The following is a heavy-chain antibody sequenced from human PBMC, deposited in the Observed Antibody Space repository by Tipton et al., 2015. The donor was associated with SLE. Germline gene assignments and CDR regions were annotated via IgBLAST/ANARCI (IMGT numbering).Heavy chain of an antibody. CDR2: IYSGRST. J-gene: IGHJ4*02. V-gene: IGHV4-39*07. Sequence: TLSLTCTVSGGSISSSSYSWAWIRQPPGKGLEWIGDIYSGRSTDYNPSLKTRVTISVDTSKNQFSLTLSSVTAADTAVHYCATSPLTLWGQGTLVTVSS. CDR1: GGSISSSSYS. D-gene: IGHD2-2*01. CDR3: ATSPLTL.